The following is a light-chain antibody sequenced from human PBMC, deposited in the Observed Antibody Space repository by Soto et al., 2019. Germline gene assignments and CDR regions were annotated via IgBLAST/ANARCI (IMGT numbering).Light chain of an antibody. CDR2: KAS. CDR1: QNINIW. V-gene: IGKV1-5*03. CDR3: QQYNGLPTWT. J-gene: IGKJ1*01. Sequence: DLQMPQSPSTLSASVGDRVTITCRASQNINIWLAWYQQKPGTAPKLLIYKASTLESGVPSRFSGNGSGTDFTLTLSSLQPDDSATYYCQQYNGLPTWTFGQGTKVEMK.